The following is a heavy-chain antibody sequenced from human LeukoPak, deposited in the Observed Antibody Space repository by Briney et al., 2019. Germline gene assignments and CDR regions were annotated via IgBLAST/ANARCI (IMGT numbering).Heavy chain of an antibody. CDR3: ARQGRITTVRGVMNWFDP. V-gene: IGHV4-39*01. D-gene: IGHD3-10*01. J-gene: IGHJ5*02. CDR2: IYYSGST. CDR1: GGSISSSSNY. Sequence: SETLSLTCTVSGGSISSSSNYWGWIRQPPGKGLEWIGSIYYSGSTYYNPSLKSRVTISVDTSKNQFSLKLSSVTAADTAVYCCARQGRITTVRGVMNWFDPWGQGTLVTVSS.